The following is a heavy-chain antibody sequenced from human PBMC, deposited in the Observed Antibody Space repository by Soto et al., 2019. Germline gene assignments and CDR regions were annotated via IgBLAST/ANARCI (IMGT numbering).Heavy chain of an antibody. J-gene: IGHJ3*02. CDR2: IYYSGST. V-gene: IGHV4-31*03. CDR1: GGSISSGGYY. Sequence: PSETLSPTCTVSGGSISSGGYYWSWIRQHPGKGLEWIGYIYYSGSTYYNPSLKSRVTISVDTSKNQFSLKPSSVTAADTAVYYCARGLAAGDDAFDIWGQGTMVTVSS. CDR3: ARGLAAGDDAFDI. D-gene: IGHD6-13*01.